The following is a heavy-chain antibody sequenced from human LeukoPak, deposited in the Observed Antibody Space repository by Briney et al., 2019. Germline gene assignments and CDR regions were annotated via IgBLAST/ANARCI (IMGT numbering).Heavy chain of an antibody. D-gene: IGHD4-23*01. CDR2: IDGNGGRT. CDR1: GFTFEDYG. J-gene: IGHJ4*01. CDR3: ARYGGNLLGDFDY. V-gene: IGHV3-20*04. Sequence: GGSLRLSCTASGFTFEDYGMSWVRQGPGKGLEWLSGIDGNGGRTPYADSVKGRFTISRDNAKNTLYLQMNSLRAEDTAVYYCARYGGNLLGDFDYWGQGTLVTVSS.